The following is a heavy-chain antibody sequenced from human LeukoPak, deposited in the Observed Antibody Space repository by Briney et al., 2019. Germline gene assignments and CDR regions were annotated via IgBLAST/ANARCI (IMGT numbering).Heavy chain of an antibody. V-gene: IGHV3-48*03. Sequence: GGSLRLSCAASGFTFSSYETNWVRQAPGKGLEWVSYISSSGSTIYYADSVKGRFTISRDDAKNSLYLQMNSLRAEDTAVYYCARGDGYNVDYWGQGTLVTVSS. CDR1: GFTFSSYE. CDR3: ARGDGYNVDY. D-gene: IGHD5-24*01. J-gene: IGHJ4*02. CDR2: ISSSGSTI.